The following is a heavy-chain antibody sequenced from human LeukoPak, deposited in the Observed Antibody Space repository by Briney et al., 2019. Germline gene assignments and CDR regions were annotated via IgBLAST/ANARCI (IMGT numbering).Heavy chain of an antibody. CDR1: GFTFSSYE. D-gene: IGHD1-26*01. CDR3: AISGSY. Sequence: GGSLRLSCAASGFTFSSYEMNWVRQAPGKGLEWVSYITKSGSTIYYADSVKGRFTISRDNANNSLYLQMNSLRDEDTAVYYCAISGSYWGQGTLVTVSS. V-gene: IGHV3-48*03. J-gene: IGHJ4*02. CDR2: ITKSGSTI.